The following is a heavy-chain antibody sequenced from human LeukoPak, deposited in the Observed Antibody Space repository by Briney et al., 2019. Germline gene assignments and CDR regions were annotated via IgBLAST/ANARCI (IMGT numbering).Heavy chain of an antibody. CDR3: ARHRPRGYSGYDGGDY. D-gene: IGHD5-12*01. J-gene: IGHJ4*02. V-gene: IGHV5-10-1*01. Sequence: GESLKISCKGSGYRFTSYWISWVRQMPGKGLEWMGRIDPSDSYTNYSPSFQGHVTISADKSISTAYLQWSSLKASDTAMYYCARHRPRGYSGYDGGDYWGQGTLVTVSS. CDR2: IDPSDSYT. CDR1: GYRFTSYW.